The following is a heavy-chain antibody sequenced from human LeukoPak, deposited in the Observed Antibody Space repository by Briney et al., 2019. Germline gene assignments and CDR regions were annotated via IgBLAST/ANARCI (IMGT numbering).Heavy chain of an antibody. J-gene: IGHJ4*02. Sequence: ASAKVSCKASGVTFSRLVVSWVRQAPGQGLEWMGQIIPYFGTSNYAQNFQGRVTLTADEATNTAYMELNRLRSDDTAVYYCTRDAGDYGGSGSYPDYWGQGTLVTVSS. CDR1: GVTFSRLV. CDR3: TRDAGDYGGSGSYPDY. CDR2: IIPYFGTS. D-gene: IGHD3-10*01. V-gene: IGHV1-69*13.